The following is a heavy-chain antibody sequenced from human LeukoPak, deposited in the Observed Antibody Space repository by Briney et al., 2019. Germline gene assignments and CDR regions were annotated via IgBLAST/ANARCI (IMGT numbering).Heavy chain of an antibody. V-gene: IGHV3-30*02. J-gene: IGHJ4*02. CDR2: IRYDGSNK. Sequence: GGSLKLSCAASGFTFSSYGMHWVRQAPGKGLEWVAFIRYDGSNKYYADSVKGRFTISRDNSKNTLYLQMNSLRAEDTAVYYCAKDQWVVGATGYFDYWGQGTLVTVSS. CDR1: GFTFSSYG. D-gene: IGHD1-26*01. CDR3: AKDQWVVGATGYFDY.